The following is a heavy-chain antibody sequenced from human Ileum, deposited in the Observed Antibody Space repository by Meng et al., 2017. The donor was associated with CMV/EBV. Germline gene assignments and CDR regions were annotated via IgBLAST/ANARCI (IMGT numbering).Heavy chain of an antibody. D-gene: IGHD2-2*02. CDR1: GFNFNIYN. Sequence: GGSLRLSCSASGFNFNIYNMNWVRRAPGKGLEWVSSISSSSSYIYYADSVKGRFTISRDNAKNSLYLQMNSLRAEDTAVYYCASGGYCSSTSCYTDYWGQGTRVTVYS. CDR2: ISSSSSYI. CDR3: ASGGYCSSTSCYTDY. J-gene: IGHJ4*02. V-gene: IGHV3-21*01.